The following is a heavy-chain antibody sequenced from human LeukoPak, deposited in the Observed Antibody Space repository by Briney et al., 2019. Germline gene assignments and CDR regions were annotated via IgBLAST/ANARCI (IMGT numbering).Heavy chain of an antibody. CDR3: ARDPSGYGDYHDAFDI. J-gene: IGHJ3*02. Sequence: PGGSLRLSCAVSGFTFSTYAMSWVRQAPGKGLEWVSGINWNGGSTGYADSVKGRFTISRDNAKNSLYLQMNSLRAEDTALYYCARDPSGYGDYHDAFDIWGQGTMVTVSS. V-gene: IGHV3-20*04. D-gene: IGHD4-17*01. CDR2: INWNGGST. CDR1: GFTFSTYA.